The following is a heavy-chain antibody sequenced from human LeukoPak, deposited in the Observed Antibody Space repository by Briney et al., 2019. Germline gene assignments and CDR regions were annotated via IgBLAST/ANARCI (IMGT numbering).Heavy chain of an antibody. CDR3: ARGPSHWGGGEHDP. CDR1: GGSISSGDYY. D-gene: IGHD2-21*01. V-gene: IGHV4-30-4*08. CDR2: IYYSGST. Sequence: PSETLSLTCTVSGGSISSGDYYWSWIRQPPGKGLEWIGYIYYSGSTYYNPSLKSRVTISVDTSKNQFSLKLSSVTAADTAVYYCARGPSHWGGGEHDPWGQGTLVTVSS. J-gene: IGHJ5*02.